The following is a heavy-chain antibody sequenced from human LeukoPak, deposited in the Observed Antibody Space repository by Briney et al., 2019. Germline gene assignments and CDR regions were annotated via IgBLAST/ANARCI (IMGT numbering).Heavy chain of an antibody. D-gene: IGHD6-25*01. CDR3: AAISYSGTWPVGY. V-gene: IGHV3-23*01. J-gene: IGHJ4*02. Sequence: GGSLRLSCAASGFTFSSYATSWVRQAPGEGLEWVSGISAGGDTTYTADSVRGRFTISRDNSNNTLYLQMNTLTAEDTAVYYCAAISYSGTWPVGYWGQGILVTVTA. CDR2: ISAGGDTT. CDR1: GFTFSSYA.